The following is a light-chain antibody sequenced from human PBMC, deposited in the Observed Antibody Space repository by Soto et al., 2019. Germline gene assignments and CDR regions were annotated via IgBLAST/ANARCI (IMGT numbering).Light chain of an antibody. J-gene: IGKJ4*01. Sequence: EIVLTQSPGTLSLSPGERATLSCRASQSVSSYLAWYQQKPGQAPRLLIYDASNRATGIPARFSGSGSGTDFTLTISSLEPEDFALYYCQQYNNWPPLTFGGGTKVDIK. CDR2: DAS. CDR3: QQYNNWPPLT. V-gene: IGKV3-11*01. CDR1: QSVSSY.